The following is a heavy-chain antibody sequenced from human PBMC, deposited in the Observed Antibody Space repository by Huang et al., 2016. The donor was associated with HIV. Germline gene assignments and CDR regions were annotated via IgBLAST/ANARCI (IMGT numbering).Heavy chain of an antibody. CDR1: GWSFSGYY. CDR3: ARERMMSWLDDHDAFDI. D-gene: IGHD1-1*01. J-gene: IGHJ3*02. CDR2: INHSGRT. V-gene: IGHV4-34*01. Sequence: QVQLQQWGAGLLKPSETLSLTCAVYGWSFSGYYWSWIRQSPGKGLEWIGEINHSGRTNTNPSLTSRLTRSVDTSKNQFSLKLSSVTAADTAVYYCARERMMSWLDDHDAFDIWGQGTMVTVSS.